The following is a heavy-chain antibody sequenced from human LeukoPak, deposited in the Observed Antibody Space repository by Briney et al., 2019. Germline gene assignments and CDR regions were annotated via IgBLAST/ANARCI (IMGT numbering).Heavy chain of an antibody. J-gene: IGHJ4*02. Sequence: GGSLRLSCAASGFIFSSYWMTWVRQAPGKGLEWVANIKQAGSENSYVDSVKGRFTISRDNAKNTLYLQMNSLRVEDTAVYYCARGLDSGYDLGWGQGTLVIVSS. CDR2: IKQAGSEN. CDR3: ARGLDSGYDLG. CDR1: GFIFSSYW. D-gene: IGHD5-12*01. V-gene: IGHV3-7*03.